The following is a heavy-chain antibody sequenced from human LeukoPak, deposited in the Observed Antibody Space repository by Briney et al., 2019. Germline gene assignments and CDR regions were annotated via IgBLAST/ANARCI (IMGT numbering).Heavy chain of an antibody. CDR1: GFTFSSYD. J-gene: IGHJ3*02. Sequence: PGGSLRLSCAASGFTFSSYDMHWVRQAPGKGLEWVAVISYDGSNKYYADSVKGRFTISRDNSKNTLYLQMNSLRAEDTAVYYCARPHDYGGNPIFHDAFDIWGQGTMVTVSS. CDR2: ISYDGSNK. V-gene: IGHV3-30*04. D-gene: IGHD4-23*01. CDR3: ARPHDYGGNPIFHDAFDI.